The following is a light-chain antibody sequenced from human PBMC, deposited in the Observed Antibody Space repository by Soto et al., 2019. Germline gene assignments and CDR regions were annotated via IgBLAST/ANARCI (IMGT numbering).Light chain of an antibody. J-gene: IGKJ1*01. CDR2: GAS. CDR3: QQYGSSRT. V-gene: IGKV3-20*01. CDR1: QSVSSSY. Sequence: EIVFTQSPGTLSLSPGERATLSRRASQSVSSSYLAWYQQKPGQAPRLLIYGASSRATGIPDRFSGSGSGTDFTLTISRLEPEDFAVYYCQQYGSSRTFGQGTKVDIK.